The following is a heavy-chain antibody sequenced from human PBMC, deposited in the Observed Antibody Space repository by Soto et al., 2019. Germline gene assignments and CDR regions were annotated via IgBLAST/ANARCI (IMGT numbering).Heavy chain of an antibody. CDR3: ARDVRTEIGDRAARPNYYYYVMAV. V-gene: IGHV1-69*13. Sequence: SVKVSCKASGGTFSSYAISWVRQAPGQGLEWMGGIIPIFGTANYAQKFQGRVTITADESTSTAYMELSSLRSEDTAVYYCARDVRTEIGDRAARPNYYYYVMAVWGQGTTVIVSS. CDR1: GGTFSSYA. J-gene: IGHJ6*02. D-gene: IGHD6-6*01. CDR2: IIPIFGTA.